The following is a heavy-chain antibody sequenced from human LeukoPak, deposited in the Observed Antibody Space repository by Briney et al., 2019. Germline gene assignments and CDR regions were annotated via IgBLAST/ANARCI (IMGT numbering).Heavy chain of an antibody. CDR1: GYTFTSYG. CDR3: ARVVSDIVVVPAAIIYYYMDV. Sequence: VASVKVSCKASGYTFTSYGISWVRQAPGQGLEWMGWISAYNGNTNYAQKLQGRVTMTTDTSTSTAYMELRSLRSDGTAVYYCARVVSDIVVVPAAIIYYYMDVWGKGTTVTISS. D-gene: IGHD2-2*01. CDR2: ISAYNGNT. V-gene: IGHV1-18*01. J-gene: IGHJ6*03.